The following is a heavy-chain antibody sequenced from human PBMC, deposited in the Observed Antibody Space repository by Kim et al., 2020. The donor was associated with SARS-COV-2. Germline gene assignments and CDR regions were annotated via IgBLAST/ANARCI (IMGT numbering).Heavy chain of an antibody. CDR2: ISRDGSTF. V-gene: IGHV3-30*18. CDR1: GFTVSSYD. D-gene: IGHD3-10*02. Sequence: GGSLRLYCAASGFTVSSYDMLWVLQAPCKGLEWVAVISRDGSTFYSAASMKGRSAVSRYNTKNIVYQQISSSRAENTVVSYWENLCCASDRDFWGQGTPV. CDR3: ENLCCASDRDF. J-gene: IGHJ6*01.